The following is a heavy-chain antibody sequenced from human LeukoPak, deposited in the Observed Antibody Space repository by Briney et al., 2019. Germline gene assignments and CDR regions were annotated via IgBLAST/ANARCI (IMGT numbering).Heavy chain of an antibody. J-gene: IGHJ3*02. CDR1: GGTFSSYA. D-gene: IGHD2-21*02. CDR3: ARGGDPYCGGDCYDAFDI. V-gene: IGHV1-69*06. Sequence: ASVKVSCKASGGTFSSYAISWGRQAPGQGLEWMGGIIPIFGTANYAQKFQGRVTITADKSTSTAYMELSSLRSEDTAVYYCARGGDPYCGGDCYDAFDIWGQGTMVTVSS. CDR2: IIPIFGTA.